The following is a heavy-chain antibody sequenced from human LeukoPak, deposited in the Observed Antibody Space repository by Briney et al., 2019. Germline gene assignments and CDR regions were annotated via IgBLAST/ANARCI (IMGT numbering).Heavy chain of an antibody. J-gene: IGHJ4*02. CDR3: ARDLEKQWLVPFDY. CDR1: GFTFGSYS. CDR2: ISSSSSYI. D-gene: IGHD6-19*01. V-gene: IGHV3-21*01. Sequence: GGSLRLSCAASGFTFGSYSMSWVRQAPGKGLEWVSSISSSSSYIYYADSVKGRFTISRDDAKNSLYLQMNSLRAEDTAVYYCARDLEKQWLVPFDYWGQGTLATVSS.